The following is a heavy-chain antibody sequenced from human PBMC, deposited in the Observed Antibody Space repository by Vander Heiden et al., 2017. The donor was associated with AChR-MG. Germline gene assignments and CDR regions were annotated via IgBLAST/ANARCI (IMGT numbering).Heavy chain of an antibody. V-gene: IGHV3-23*01. J-gene: IGHJ4*02. CDR3: ARDLQATLTLRGGFDY. Sequence: EVQLLESGGGLVQPGGSLRLPCAVSGFTFTTHAMSWVRQAPGKGLEWVSGISGTGGSTYYADSVKGRFTISRDNSKNTLYLQMSSLRAEDTAVYYCARDLQATLTLRGGFDYWGQGALVTVSS. CDR2: ISGTGGST. CDR1: GFTFTTHA. D-gene: IGHD3-16*01.